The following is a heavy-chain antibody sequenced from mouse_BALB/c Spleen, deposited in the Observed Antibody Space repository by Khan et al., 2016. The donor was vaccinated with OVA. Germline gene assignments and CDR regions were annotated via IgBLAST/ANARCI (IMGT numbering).Heavy chain of an antibody. J-gene: IGHJ3*01. Sequence: EVELVESGGGLVQPGGSRELSCAASGFTFSDYGMAWVRQAPGKGPEWVAFISDLAYSIYYADTVTGRFTISRENVKNTLYLEMSSLRSEDTAMYYCARGGGTAPFAYWGQGTLVTVSA. CDR3: ARGGGTAPFAY. D-gene: IGHD1-2*01. CDR2: ISDLAYSI. CDR1: GFTFSDYG. V-gene: IGHV5-15*02.